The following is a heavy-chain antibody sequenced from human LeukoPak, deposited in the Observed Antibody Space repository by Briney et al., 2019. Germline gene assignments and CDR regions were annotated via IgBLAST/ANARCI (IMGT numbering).Heavy chain of an antibody. J-gene: IGHJ4*02. D-gene: IGHD3-10*01. CDR1: GFTLSSYS. CDR2: ISSGSGYI. Sequence: PGGSLRLSCAASGFTLSSYSMNWVRQAPGRGLEWVSSISSGSGYIYYADSVKGRFTISRDNSKNTLYLQMNSLRAEDTAVYYCARDDDPIGFGEFNDYWGQGTLVTVSS. CDR3: ARDDDPIGFGEFNDY. V-gene: IGHV3-21*01.